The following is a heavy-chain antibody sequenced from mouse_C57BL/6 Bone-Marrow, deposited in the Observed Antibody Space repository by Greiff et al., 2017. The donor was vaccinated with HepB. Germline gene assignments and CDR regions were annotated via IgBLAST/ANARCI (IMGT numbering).Heavy chain of an antibody. CDR3: ARNDYDDALYYYAMDY. D-gene: IGHD2-4*01. V-gene: IGHV2-9-1*01. J-gene: IGHJ4*01. CDR2: IWTGGGT. CDR1: GFSLTSYA. Sequence: QVQLQQSGPGLVAPSQSLSITCTVSGFSLTSYAISWVRQPPGKGLEWLGVIWTGGGTNYNSALKSRLSISKDNSKSQVFLKMNSLQTDDTARYYCARNDYDDALYYYAMDYWGQGTSVTVSS.